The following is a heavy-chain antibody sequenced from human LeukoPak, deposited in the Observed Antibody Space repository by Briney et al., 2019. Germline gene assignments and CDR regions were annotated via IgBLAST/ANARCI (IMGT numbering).Heavy chain of an antibody. CDR2: INPNSGGT. V-gene: IGHV1-2*02. J-gene: IGHJ5*02. D-gene: IGHD1-26*01. CDR1: GYTFTGYY. CDR3: ARDPVEWELLAPNWFDP. Sequence: GASVKVSCKASGYTFTGYYMHWVRQAPGQGLEWMGWINPNSGGTNYAQKFQGRVTMTRDTSISTAYMELSRLRSDDTAVYYCARDPVEWELLAPNWFDPWGQGTLVTVSS.